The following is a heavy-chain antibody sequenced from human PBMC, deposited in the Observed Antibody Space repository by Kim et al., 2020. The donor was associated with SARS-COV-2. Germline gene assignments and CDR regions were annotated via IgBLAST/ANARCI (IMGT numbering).Heavy chain of an antibody. J-gene: IGHJ6*02. CDR1: GGTFSSYA. CDR2: IIPIFGTA. V-gene: IGHV1-69*13. Sequence: SVKVSCKASGGTFSSYAISWVRQAPGQGLEWMGGIIPIFGTANYAQKFQGRVTITADESTSTAYMELSSLRSEDTAVYYCARDPGVRGVIEGYGMDVWGQGTTVTVSS. D-gene: IGHD3-10*01. CDR3: ARDPGVRGVIEGYGMDV.